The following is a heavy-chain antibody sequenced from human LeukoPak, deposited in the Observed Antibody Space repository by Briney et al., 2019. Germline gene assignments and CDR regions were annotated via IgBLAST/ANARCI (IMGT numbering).Heavy chain of an antibody. CDR1: GYTFTSYG. CDR2: ISAYNGNT. J-gene: IGHJ6*02. D-gene: IGHD2-2*01. Sequence: ASVKVSCKASGYTFTSYGISWVRQAPGQGLEWMGWISAYNGNTNYAQKLQGRVTMTTDTSTSTAYMELRSLRSDDTAVYYCARFFRYCSSTSCSPEVYYYYGMDVWGQGTTVTVSS. CDR3: ARFFRYCSSTSCSPEVYYYYGMDV. V-gene: IGHV1-18*01.